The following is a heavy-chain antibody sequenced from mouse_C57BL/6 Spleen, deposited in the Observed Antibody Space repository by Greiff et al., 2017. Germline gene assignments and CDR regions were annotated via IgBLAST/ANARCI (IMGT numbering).Heavy chain of an antibody. Sequence: VQLQQPGAELVRPGSSVKLSCKASGYTFTSYWMHWVKQRPIQGLEWIGNIDPSDSETHYNQKFKDKATLTVDKSSSSAYMQLSRLTSEDSAVYYDESMVTTDFDDGGKGTTLTVSS. CDR1: GYTFTSYW. J-gene: IGHJ2*01. CDR2: IDPSDSET. D-gene: IGHD2-2*01. V-gene: IGHV1-52*01. CDR3: ESMVTTDFDD.